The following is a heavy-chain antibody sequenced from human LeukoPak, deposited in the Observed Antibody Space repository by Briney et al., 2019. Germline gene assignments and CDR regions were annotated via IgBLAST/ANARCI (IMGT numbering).Heavy chain of an antibody. D-gene: IGHD3-22*01. CDR1: GGSISSYY. J-gene: IGHJ4*02. V-gene: IGHV4-4*07. Sequence: SETLSLTCTVSGGSISSYYWSWTRQPAGKGLEWIGRIYASGSTNYNPSLKSRVTMSVDTSKNQFSLKLSSVTAADTAVYYCARVRYYDSSGFDYWGQGALVTVSS. CDR3: ARVRYYDSSGFDY. CDR2: IYASGST.